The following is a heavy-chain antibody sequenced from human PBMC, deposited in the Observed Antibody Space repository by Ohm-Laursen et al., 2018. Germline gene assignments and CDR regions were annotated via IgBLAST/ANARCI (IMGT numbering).Heavy chain of an antibody. CDR3: ARGVASVDY. Sequence: ASVKVSCKASGYSFTSYGISWVRQAPGQGLEWMGWISGYNDNTKYAQKLQGRVTVTTDTSTSTAYMELSSLRSEDTAVYYCARGVASVDYWGQGTLVTVSS. CDR2: ISGYNDNT. D-gene: IGHD2-15*01. CDR1: GYSFTSYG. V-gene: IGHV1-18*01. J-gene: IGHJ4*02.